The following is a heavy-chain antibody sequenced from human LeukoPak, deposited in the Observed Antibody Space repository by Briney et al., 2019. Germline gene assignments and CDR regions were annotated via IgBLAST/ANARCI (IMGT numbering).Heavy chain of an antibody. Sequence: PGGSLRLSCAASGFTFSGSAMHWVRQASGKGLEWVGRIRSKANSYATAYAASVKGRFTISRDDSKNTAYLQMNSLKTEDTAVYYCTRPRGPNYYMDVWGKGTTVTISS. CDR2: IRSKANSYAT. V-gene: IGHV3-73*01. CDR3: TRPRGPNYYMDV. CDR1: GFTFSGSA. J-gene: IGHJ6*03. D-gene: IGHD3-10*01.